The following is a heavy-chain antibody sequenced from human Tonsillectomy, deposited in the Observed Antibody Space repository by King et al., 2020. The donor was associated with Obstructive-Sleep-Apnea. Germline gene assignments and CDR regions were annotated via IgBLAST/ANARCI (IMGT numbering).Heavy chain of an antibody. Sequence: VQLVESGGGLVQPGGSLRLSCAGSGFTFDAFAMYWVRQAPGKGLGWVSGITWNGDNAGDAESVRGRFTISRANAKNSLYRHMTSRRSDDTAMYYCATVADYWGQGTLITVSS. CDR3: ATVADY. V-gene: IGHV3-9*01. CDR2: ITWNGDNA. J-gene: IGHJ4*02. CDR1: GFTFDAFA.